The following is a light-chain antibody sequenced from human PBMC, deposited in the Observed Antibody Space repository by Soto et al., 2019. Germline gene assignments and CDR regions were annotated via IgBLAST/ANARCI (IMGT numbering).Light chain of an antibody. V-gene: IGKV3-15*01. CDR1: QSVSSN. CDR3: QQYNNWTLT. CDR2: DAS. J-gene: IGKJ4*01. Sequence: EIVMTQSPATMSVSPGERATLACRASQSVSSNLAWYQHKPGQTPRLLIDDASSRATGIPARLTGSGSGTDFTLTISSLQSEAFAVYYCQQYNNWTLTFGGGTTVEIK.